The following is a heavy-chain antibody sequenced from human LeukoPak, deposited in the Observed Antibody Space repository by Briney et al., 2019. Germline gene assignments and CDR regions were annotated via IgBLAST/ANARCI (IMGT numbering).Heavy chain of an antibody. CDR1: GFTFSDYY. V-gene: IGHV3-11*06. Sequence: GGSLRLSCAASGFTFSDYYMSWIRQAPGKGLEWVSYISSRTSDTNYVDSVKGRFTISRDNAKNSLYLHMNSLRAEDTAVYYCTRVGSPGSVDYWGQGTLVTVSS. J-gene: IGHJ4*02. CDR2: ISSRTSDT. CDR3: TRVGSPGSVDY. D-gene: IGHD1-1*01.